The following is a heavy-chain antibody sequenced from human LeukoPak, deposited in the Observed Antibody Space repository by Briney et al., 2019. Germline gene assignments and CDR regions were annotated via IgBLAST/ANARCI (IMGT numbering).Heavy chain of an antibody. CDR2: IIPIFGTA. Sequence: ASVKVSCKASGGTFSSYAISWVRQAPGQGLEWMGEIIPIFGTANYAQKFQGRVTITADKSTSTAYMELSSLRSEDTAVYYCARGERLLWFGEFESRQYFQHWGQGTLVTVSS. CDR3: ARGERLLWFGEFESRQYFQH. D-gene: IGHD3-10*01. CDR1: GGTFSSYA. J-gene: IGHJ1*01. V-gene: IGHV1-69*06.